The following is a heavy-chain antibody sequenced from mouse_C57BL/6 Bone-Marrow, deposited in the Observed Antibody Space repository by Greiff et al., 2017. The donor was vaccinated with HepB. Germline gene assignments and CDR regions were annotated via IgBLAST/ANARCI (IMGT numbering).Heavy chain of an antibody. CDR2: IYPGSGNT. V-gene: IGHV1-76*01. J-gene: IGHJ3*01. Sequence: VQLQQSGAELVRPGASVKLSCKASGYTFTDYYINWVKQRPGQGLEWIARIYPGSGNTYYNEKFKGKATLTAEKSSSTAYMQLSSLTAEDAAVYFCARSGGYGSSSAWFAYWGQGTLVTVSA. D-gene: IGHD1-1*01. CDR1: GYTFTDYY. CDR3: ARSGGYGSSSAWFAY.